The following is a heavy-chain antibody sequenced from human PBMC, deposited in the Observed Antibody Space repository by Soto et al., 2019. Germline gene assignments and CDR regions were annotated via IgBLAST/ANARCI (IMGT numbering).Heavy chain of an antibody. J-gene: IGHJ4*02. CDR2: ISVYNGNT. D-gene: IGHD3-3*01. CDR1: GYTFTSYG. CDR3: ARVYDFWSGYSNPFDY. Sequence: QVQLVQSGAEVKKPGASVKVSCKASGYTFTSYGISWVRQAPGQGLEWMGWISVYNGNTNYAQKLQGRVTMTTYTSTSTAYMELRSLRSDDTAVYYCARVYDFWSGYSNPFDYWGQGTLVTVSS. V-gene: IGHV1-18*01.